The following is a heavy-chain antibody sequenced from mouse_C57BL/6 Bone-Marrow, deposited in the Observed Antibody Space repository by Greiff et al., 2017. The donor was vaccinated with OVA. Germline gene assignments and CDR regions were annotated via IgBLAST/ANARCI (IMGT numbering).Heavy chain of an antibody. Sequence: EVKVVESGGDLVKPGGSLKLSCAASGFTFSSYGMSWVRQTPDKRLEWVATISSGGSYTYYPDSVKGRFTISRDNAKNTLYLQMSSLKSEDTAMYYCARCMITEIVRHYFDYWGQGTTLTVSS. CDR3: ARCMITEIVRHYFDY. V-gene: IGHV5-6*01. CDR1: GFTFSSYG. D-gene: IGHD2-4*01. CDR2: ISSGGSYT. J-gene: IGHJ2*01.